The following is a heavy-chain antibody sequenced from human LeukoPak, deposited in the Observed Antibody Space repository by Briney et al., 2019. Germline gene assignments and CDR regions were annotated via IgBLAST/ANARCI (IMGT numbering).Heavy chain of an antibody. J-gene: IGHJ6*02. Sequence: ASVKVSCKASGYTFTSYGISWVRQAPGQGLEWMGWISAYNGNTNYAQKLQGRVTMTTDTSTSTAYMELRSLRSDDTAVYYCASGVLTGLYYYYGMDVWGQGTTVTVSS. CDR1: GYTFTSYG. CDR2: ISAYNGNT. CDR3: ASGVLTGLYYYYGMDV. V-gene: IGHV1-18*01. D-gene: IGHD3-9*01.